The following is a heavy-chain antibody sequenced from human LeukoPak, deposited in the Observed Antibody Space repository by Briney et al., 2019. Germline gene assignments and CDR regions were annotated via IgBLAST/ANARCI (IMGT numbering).Heavy chain of an antibody. Sequence: NSSETLSLTCSVSGYSISIGYYWGWIRQPPGKGLEWIGNIYHSGTTYYNPSLKSRVTISVDTSKNQFSLKLSSVTAADTAVYYCARNRLEWLYAAFDIWGQGTMVTVSS. V-gene: IGHV4-38-2*02. CDR3: ARNRLEWLYAAFDI. CDR2: IYHSGTT. D-gene: IGHD3-3*01. J-gene: IGHJ3*02. CDR1: GYSISIGYY.